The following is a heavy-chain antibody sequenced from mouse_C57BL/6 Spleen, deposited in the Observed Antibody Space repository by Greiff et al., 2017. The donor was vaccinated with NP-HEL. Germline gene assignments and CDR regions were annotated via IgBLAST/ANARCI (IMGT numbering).Heavy chain of an antibody. CDR1: GYSITSGYY. D-gene: IGHD2-5*01. V-gene: IGHV3-6*01. J-gene: IGHJ1*03. CDR3: AREYYSNWYWYFDV. CDR2: ISYDGSN. Sequence: EVQLQESGPGLVKPSQSLSLTCSVTGYSITSGYYWNWIRQFPGNKLEWMGYISYDGSNNYNPSLKNRISITRDTSKNQFFLKLNSVTTEDTATYYCAREYYSNWYWYFDVWGTGTTVTVSS.